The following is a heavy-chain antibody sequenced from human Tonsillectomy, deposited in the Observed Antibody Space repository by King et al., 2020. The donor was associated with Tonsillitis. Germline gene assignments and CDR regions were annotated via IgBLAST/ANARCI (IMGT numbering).Heavy chain of an antibody. J-gene: IGHJ4*02. CDR1: GYTFTGYY. D-gene: IGHD6-6*01. V-gene: IGHV1-2*02. Sequence: VQLVESGAEVKKPGASVKVSCKASGYTFTGYYMHWVRQAPGQGLEWMGWINPNSGGTNYAQKFQGRVTTTRDTSISTAYMELSRLRSDDTAVYYCARDRPPYSSSVDYWGQGTLVTVSS. CDR3: ARDRPPYSSSVDY. CDR2: INPNSGGT.